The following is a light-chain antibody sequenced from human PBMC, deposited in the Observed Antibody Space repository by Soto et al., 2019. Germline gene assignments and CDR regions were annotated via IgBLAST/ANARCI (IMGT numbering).Light chain of an antibody. CDR1: QSVTSNY. Sequence: EIVLTQSPGTLSLSPGEGATLSCRASQSVTSNYLAWYQHKPGQAPRLLIYSASSRAAGIPDRYSGSGTGTDFTLTISRLEPEDFAVYYCHQYGNGRDRFGQGTKLEIK. J-gene: IGKJ2*03. CDR2: SAS. V-gene: IGKV3-20*01. CDR3: HQYGNGRDR.